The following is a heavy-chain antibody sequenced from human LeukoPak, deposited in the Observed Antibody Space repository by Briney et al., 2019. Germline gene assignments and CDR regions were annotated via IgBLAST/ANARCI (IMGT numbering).Heavy chain of an antibody. CDR3: AREGQVVGPTYYHHYGMDF. Sequence: WASVKVSCKASGYTFTAYYMHWVRQAPGQGLEWMGWINPNSGGTKYAQNFQGWVTMTRDTSISTAYMELSRLRSDDTAVYYCAREGQVVGPTYYHHYGMDFWGQGTTVTVPS. CDR2: INPNSGGT. CDR1: GYTFTAYY. V-gene: IGHV1-2*04. J-gene: IGHJ6*02. D-gene: IGHD1-26*01.